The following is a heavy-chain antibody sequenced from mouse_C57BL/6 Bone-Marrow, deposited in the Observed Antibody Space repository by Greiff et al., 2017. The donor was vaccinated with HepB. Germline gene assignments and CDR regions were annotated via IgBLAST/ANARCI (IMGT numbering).Heavy chain of an antibody. CDR2: IDPENGDT. CDR1: GFNIKDDY. D-gene: IGHD1-1*01. V-gene: IGHV14-4*01. CDR3: TTSYGSSFYYFDY. Sequence: EVKVVESGAELVRPGASVKLSCTASGFNIKDDYMHWVKQRPEQGLEWIGWIDPENGDTEYASKFQGKATITADTSSNTAYLQLSSLTSEDTAVYYCTTSYGSSFYYFDYWGQGTTLTVSS. J-gene: IGHJ2*01.